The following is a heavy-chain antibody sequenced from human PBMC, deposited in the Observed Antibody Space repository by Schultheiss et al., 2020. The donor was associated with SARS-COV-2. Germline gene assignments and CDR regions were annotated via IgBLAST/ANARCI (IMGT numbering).Heavy chain of an antibody. Sequence: GGSLRLSCAASGFTFSNYAMHWVRQAPGKGLEWVAVISYDGSNKYYEDSVKGRFTISRDNSKNTLYLQMNSLRAGDTAVYYCARGPGSLWGKGTTVTVSS. J-gene: IGHJ6*04. CDR1: GFTFSNYA. CDR3: ARGPGSL. V-gene: IGHV3-30*04. D-gene: IGHD6-25*01. CDR2: ISYDGSNK.